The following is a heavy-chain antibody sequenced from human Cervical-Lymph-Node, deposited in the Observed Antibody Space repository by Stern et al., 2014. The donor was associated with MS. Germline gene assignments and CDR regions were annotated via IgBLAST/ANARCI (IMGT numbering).Heavy chain of an antibody. D-gene: IGHD1-1*01. CDR2: VSTYNGNT. Sequence: VQLVESGAEVKKPGASVKVSCKASGYTFTNTGINWVRLAPRQVPEWMGWVSTYNGNTKDAEKFRGRVTMTTDTSTSTAYMELRGLRSDDTAVYYCARGDDKTSYDYWGQGTLVTVSS. CDR3: ARGDDKTSYDY. CDR1: GYTFTNTG. J-gene: IGHJ4*02. V-gene: IGHV1-18*01.